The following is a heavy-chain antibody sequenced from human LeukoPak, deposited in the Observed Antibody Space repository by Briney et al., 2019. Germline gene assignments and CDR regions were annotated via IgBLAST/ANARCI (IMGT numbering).Heavy chain of an antibody. V-gene: IGHV5-51*01. D-gene: IGHD2-15*01. CDR2: IHPGDSET. Sequence: GESLKISCXGSGYRFSSYWIGWVRQMPGKGLEWMGIIHPGDSETRYSPSFQGQVTISADKSISTAYLQWSSLKASDTAMYYCVRALGSCTSGSCYYYDYWGQGTLVTVSS. CDR1: GYRFSSYW. CDR3: VRALGSCTSGSCYYYDY. J-gene: IGHJ4*02.